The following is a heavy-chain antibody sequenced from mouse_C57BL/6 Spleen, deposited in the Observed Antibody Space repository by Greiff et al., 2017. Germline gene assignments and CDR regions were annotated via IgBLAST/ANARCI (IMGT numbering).Heavy chain of an antibody. Sequence: VQLKQSGAELVKPGASVKLSCTASGFNFNDYYMHWVKQRTEQGLEWIGRIDPEDGETKYAPKFQGKATITADTSSNTAYLQLSSLTSTDTAVYYCAAPLITTLVATDCWGQGTTLTVSS. CDR1: GFNFNDYY. CDR2: IDPEDGET. CDR3: AAPLITTLVATDC. J-gene: IGHJ2*01. V-gene: IGHV14-2*01. D-gene: IGHD1-1*01.